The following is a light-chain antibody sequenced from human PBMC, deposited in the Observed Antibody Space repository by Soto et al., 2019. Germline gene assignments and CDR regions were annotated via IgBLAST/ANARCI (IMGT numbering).Light chain of an antibody. CDR2: DAS. Sequence: EIVLTQSPATLSLSHGERATLSCRASQGVSSYLAWYQQKPGQAPRLLIYDASNRATGIPARFSGSGPGTDFTLTISSLEPEDFAVYYCQQYNNWPPWTFGQGTKVDVK. J-gene: IGKJ1*01. CDR3: QQYNNWPPWT. V-gene: IGKV3D-11*01. CDR1: QGVSSY.